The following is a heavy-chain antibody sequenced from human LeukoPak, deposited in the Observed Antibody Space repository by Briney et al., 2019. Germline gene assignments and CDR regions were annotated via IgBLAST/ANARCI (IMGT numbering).Heavy chain of an antibody. D-gene: IGHD3-10*01. Sequence: GASVKVSCKASGYTFTSYGISWVRQAPGQGLEWMGWISAYNGNTNYAQKLQGRVTMTTDTSTSTAYMELSRLRSDDTAVYYCARRRGYYGSGGDFFDPWGQGTLVTVSS. CDR1: GYTFTSYG. V-gene: IGHV1-18*01. CDR2: ISAYNGNT. J-gene: IGHJ5*02. CDR3: ARRRGYYGSGGDFFDP.